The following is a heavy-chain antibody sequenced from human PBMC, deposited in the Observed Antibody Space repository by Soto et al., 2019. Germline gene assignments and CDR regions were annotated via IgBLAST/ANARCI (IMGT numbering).Heavy chain of an antibody. CDR1: GGSIRGGDYY. V-gene: IGHV4-31*03. D-gene: IGHD3-10*01. Sequence: QVQLQESGPGLVKPSQTLSLTCTVSGGSIRGGDYYWSWIRQHPGKGLEWIGYIFYSGNSFYNPYLKSGVGIAVETSKNQFCLQLSYVSAADSAISSCARFSSLYYNSDYGGYCFDSWGQGTMVSVSS. J-gene: IGHJ4*02. CDR2: IFYSGNS. CDR3: ARFSSLYYNSDYGGYCFDS.